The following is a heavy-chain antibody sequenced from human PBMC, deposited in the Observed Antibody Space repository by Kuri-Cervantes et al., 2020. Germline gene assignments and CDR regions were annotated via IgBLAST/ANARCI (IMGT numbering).Heavy chain of an antibody. CDR2: INPNSGGA. Sequence: ASVKVSCKASGYTFTSYYIHWVRQAPGQGLELMGWINPNSGGANFAQKFQGLLSLTRDTSVSTAYMELSRLKSDDTAVYYCARGEHRRPYDYWGQGTLVTVSS. CDR1: GYTFTSYY. V-gene: IGHV1-2*04. CDR3: ARGEHRRPYDY. J-gene: IGHJ4*02. D-gene: IGHD1-26*01.